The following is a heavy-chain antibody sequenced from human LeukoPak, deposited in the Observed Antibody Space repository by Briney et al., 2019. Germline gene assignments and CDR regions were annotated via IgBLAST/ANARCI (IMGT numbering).Heavy chain of an antibody. CDR1: GXSTYY. CDR2: IYYSGNT. D-gene: IGHD2-15*01. V-gene: IGHV4-39*07. J-gene: IGHJ4*02. CDR3: ASLEGGSRYFDY. Sequence: SETLSLTCTVSGXSTYYRGWIRQPPGKGLEWIGSIYYSGNTYYNPSLKSRVTISVDTSKNQFSLKLSSVTAADTAVYYCASLEGGSRYFDYWGQGTLVTVSS.